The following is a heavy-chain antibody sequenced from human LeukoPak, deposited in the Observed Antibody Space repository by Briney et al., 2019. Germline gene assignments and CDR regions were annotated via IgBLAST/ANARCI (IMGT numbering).Heavy chain of an antibody. CDR1: XYTFTAHY. D-gene: IGHD1-26*01. J-gene: IGHJ4*02. Sequence: SXYTFTAHYXXXXRQAPXQGLXXXAWINHNSGGTKYAEKFQGRVTVTRDTSTSTAYMELSRLRSEDTAVYYCAREGKSGSYMFDYWGQGTLVTVSS. V-gene: IGHV1-2*02. CDR2: INHNSGGT. CDR3: AREGKSGSYMFDY.